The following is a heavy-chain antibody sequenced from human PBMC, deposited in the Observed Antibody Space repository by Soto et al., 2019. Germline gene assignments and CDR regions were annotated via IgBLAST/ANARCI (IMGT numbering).Heavy chain of an antibody. Sequence: QVQLVESGGGVVQPGRSLRLSCAASGFTFSSYAMHWVRQAPGKGLEWVAVISYDGSNKYYADSVKGRFTISRDNSKNTLYLQMNSLRAEDTAVYYCARAPIDDILTGYYNYYYYGMDVWGQGTTVTVSS. J-gene: IGHJ6*02. D-gene: IGHD3-9*01. CDR2: ISYDGSNK. CDR3: ARAPIDDILTGYYNYYYYGMDV. CDR1: GFTFSSYA. V-gene: IGHV3-30-3*01.